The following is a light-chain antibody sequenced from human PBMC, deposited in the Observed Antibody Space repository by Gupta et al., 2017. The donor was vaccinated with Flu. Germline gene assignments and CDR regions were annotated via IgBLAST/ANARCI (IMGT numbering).Light chain of an antibody. CDR2: AAS. Sequence: DSKSTQSPSSLSASVGDRVTITCRASPSISSYLNGYQQQPGKAPQRLIFAASSLQSGVPSRCSGSRSGPEVFLPISSLQPEDFATDYYPQSYSTPATFGGGTKVEIK. CDR1: PSISSY. CDR3: PQSYSTPAT. V-gene: IGKV1-39*01. J-gene: IGKJ4*01.